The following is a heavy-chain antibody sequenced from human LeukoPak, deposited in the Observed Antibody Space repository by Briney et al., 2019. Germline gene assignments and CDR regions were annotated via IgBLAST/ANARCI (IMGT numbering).Heavy chain of an antibody. Sequence: SETLSLTCTVSGGSISSYYWSWIRQPAGEGLEWIGRIYTSGSTNYNPSLKSRVTMSVDTSKNQFSLKLSSVTAADTAVYYCARAPGPDSSSWELAYGMDVWGQGTTVTVSS. D-gene: IGHD6-13*01. CDR3: ARAPGPDSSSWELAYGMDV. V-gene: IGHV4-4*07. CDR1: GGSISSYY. J-gene: IGHJ6*02. CDR2: IYTSGST.